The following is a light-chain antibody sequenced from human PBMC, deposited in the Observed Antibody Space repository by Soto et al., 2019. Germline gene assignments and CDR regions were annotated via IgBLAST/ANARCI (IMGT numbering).Light chain of an antibody. CDR3: QQYVRSPPSWT. CDR2: DAS. V-gene: IGKV3-20*01. Sequence: ETVLTQSPGTLSLSPGERATLSCRASQSVSSSYLAWYQQQPGQAPRLLIYDASSRATGIPDRFSGSGSGTDFTLNISRLEPEDFAVYYCQQYVRSPPSWTFGQGTKVEIK. CDR1: QSVSSSY. J-gene: IGKJ1*01.